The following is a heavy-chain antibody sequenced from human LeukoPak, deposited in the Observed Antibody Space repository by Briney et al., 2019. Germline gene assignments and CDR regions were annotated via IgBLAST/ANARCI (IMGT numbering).Heavy chain of an antibody. Sequence: PGGSLRLSCAASGFTFSDSYMTWVRQAPGKGVEWVAYISGSGHDINYSESAKGRFTISRDNAKNSLYLQMSSLRVEDTAVYYCTSDLRYLDCWGKGTLVTVSS. J-gene: IGHJ4*02. V-gene: IGHV3-11*04. CDR3: TSDLRYLDC. CDR1: GFTFSDSY. CDR2: ISGSGHDI.